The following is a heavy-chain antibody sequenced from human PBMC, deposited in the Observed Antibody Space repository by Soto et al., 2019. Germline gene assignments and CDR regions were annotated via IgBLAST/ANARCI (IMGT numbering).Heavy chain of an antibody. Sequence: QVQLVESGGGVVQPGRSLRLSCAASGFTFSSYAMHWVRQAPGKGLEWVAVISYDGSNKYYADSVKGRFTISRDNSKNTLYLQMNSLRAEDTAVYYCARGDIVLVTAAMLGEVDYWGQGTLVTVSS. CDR3: ARGDIVLVTAAMLGEVDY. J-gene: IGHJ4*02. CDR1: GFTFSSYA. V-gene: IGHV3-30-3*01. D-gene: IGHD2-2*01. CDR2: ISYDGSNK.